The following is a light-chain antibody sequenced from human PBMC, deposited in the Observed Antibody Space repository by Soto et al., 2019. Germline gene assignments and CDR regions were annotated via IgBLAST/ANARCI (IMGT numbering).Light chain of an antibody. Sequence: DIQMTQSPSSLSASVGDRVTITCRASQSISGYLNWYEHKPGKAPKLLIYAASTLQSAVPSRFSCSGSGTDFTLTISSRQPEDCATYYGQQTYSTPYTFGQGTKLEIK. CDR1: QSISGY. V-gene: IGKV1-39*01. CDR2: AAS. CDR3: QQTYSTPYT. J-gene: IGKJ2*01.